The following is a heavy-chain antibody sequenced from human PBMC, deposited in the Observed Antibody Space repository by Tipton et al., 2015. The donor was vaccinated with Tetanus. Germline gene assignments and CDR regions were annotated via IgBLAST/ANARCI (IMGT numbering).Heavy chain of an antibody. CDR2: ISSSSSTI. D-gene: IGHD3-10*01. V-gene: IGHV3-48*02. J-gene: IGHJ6*02. CDR1: GFTFSSYS. Sequence: SLRLSCAASGFTFSSYSMNWVRQATGKGLEWVSYISSSSSTIYYADSVKGRFTISRDNAKNSLYLQMNSLRDEDTAVYYCARDRLWFGELSHYYYYGMDVWGQGTTVTVSS. CDR3: ARDRLWFGELSHYYYYGMDV.